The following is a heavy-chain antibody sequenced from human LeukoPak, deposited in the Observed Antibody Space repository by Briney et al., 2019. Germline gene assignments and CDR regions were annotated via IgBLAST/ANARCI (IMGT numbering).Heavy chain of an antibody. CDR3: TTASRGSLFYYYYGMDV. J-gene: IGHJ6*02. CDR1: RFTFSNAW. CDR2: IKSKTDGGAT. Sequence: PGGSLRLSCAASRFTFSNAWMSWVRQAPGKGLEWVGRIKSKTDGGATEYAAPVKGRLTISRDDSKNTLFLQMNSLKTEDTAVYYCTTASRGSLFYYYYGMDVWGQGTTVTVSS. V-gene: IGHV3-15*01. D-gene: IGHD5-12*01.